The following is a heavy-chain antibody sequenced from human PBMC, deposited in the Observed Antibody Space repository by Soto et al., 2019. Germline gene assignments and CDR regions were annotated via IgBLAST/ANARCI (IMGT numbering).Heavy chain of an antibody. CDR1: GGSISSGDYY. CDR2: IYYSGST. D-gene: IGHD4-17*01. CDR3: SRVKRSSTVTIDD. Sequence: SETLSLTCTVSGGSISSGDYYWSWIRQPPGKGLEWIGYIYYSGSTYYNPSLKSRVTISVDTSKNQFSLKLSSVTAADTAVYYWSRVKRSSTVTIDDWGQGTLVTVPS. V-gene: IGHV4-30-4*01. J-gene: IGHJ4*02.